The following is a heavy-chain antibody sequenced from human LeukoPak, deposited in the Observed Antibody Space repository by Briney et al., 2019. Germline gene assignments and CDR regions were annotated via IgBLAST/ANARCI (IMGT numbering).Heavy chain of an antibody. Sequence: GGSLRLSCAASGFTFSSYEMNWVRQAPGKGLEWVSYISSSGSTIYYADSVEGRFTISRDNAKNSLYLQMNSLGAEDTAVYYCAKVFFSGSYYAASDYWGQGTLVTVSS. J-gene: IGHJ4*02. CDR2: ISSSGSTI. CDR3: AKVFFSGSYYAASDY. CDR1: GFTFSSYE. V-gene: IGHV3-48*03. D-gene: IGHD1-26*01.